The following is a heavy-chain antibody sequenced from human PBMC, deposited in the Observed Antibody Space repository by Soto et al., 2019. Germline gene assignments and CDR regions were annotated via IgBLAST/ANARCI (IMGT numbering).Heavy chain of an antibody. CDR2: IYPGDSDT. V-gene: IGHV5-51*01. J-gene: IGHJ6*02. D-gene: IGHD3-10*01. CDR1: GYSFTSYW. CDR3: AGGGVRGVITRTRDYYGMDV. Sequence: PGESLKISSKGSGYSFTSYWIGWVRQMPGKGLECMGIIYPGDSDTRYSPSFQGQVTISADKSISTAYLQWSSLKASDTAMYYCAGGGVRGVITRTRDYYGMDVWGQGTTVTVSS.